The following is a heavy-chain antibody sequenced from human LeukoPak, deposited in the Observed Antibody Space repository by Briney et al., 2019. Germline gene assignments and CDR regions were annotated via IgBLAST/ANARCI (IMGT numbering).Heavy chain of an antibody. CDR2: ISYDGSNK. D-gene: IGHD6-19*01. J-gene: IGHJ5*02. CDR1: GFTFSSYG. Sequence: GGSLRLSCAASGFTFSSYGMHWVRQAPGKGLEWVAVISYDGSNKYYADSVKGRFTISRDSSKNTLYLQMNSLRAEDTAVYYCAKGTDSSGRSGDWFDPWGQGTLVTVSS. CDR3: AKGTDSSGRSGDWFDP. V-gene: IGHV3-30*18.